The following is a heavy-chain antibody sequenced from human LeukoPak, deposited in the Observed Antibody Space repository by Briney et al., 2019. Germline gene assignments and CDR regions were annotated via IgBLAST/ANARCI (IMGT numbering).Heavy chain of an antibody. V-gene: IGHV4-59*01. J-gene: IGHJ4*02. Sequence: SETLSLTCTVSGASTTSDYWSWIRQPPGKGLEWIGYVYHSGTTHYSPSLESRVTISMDTSKNQFSLKLRSVTAADTAVYYCARGSPVGNSWGQGTLVTVSS. D-gene: IGHD1-14*01. CDR3: ARGSPVGNS. CDR2: VYHSGTT. CDR1: GASTTSDY.